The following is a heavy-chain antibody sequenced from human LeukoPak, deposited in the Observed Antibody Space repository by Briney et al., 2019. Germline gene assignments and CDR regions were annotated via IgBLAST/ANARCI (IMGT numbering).Heavy chain of an antibody. Sequence: PGGSLRLSCAASGFTFSNYCMHWVRQARGKGLVWVSRLSSDGRDPSYAASVQGRFTTSRDTAKKTLYMQMNSLRAEETAVYYCARGVYEEDVNYWGQGTLVTVSS. J-gene: IGHJ4*02. D-gene: IGHD6-13*01. CDR1: GFTFSNYC. CDR2: LSSDGRDP. V-gene: IGHV3-74*01. CDR3: ARGVYEEDVNY.